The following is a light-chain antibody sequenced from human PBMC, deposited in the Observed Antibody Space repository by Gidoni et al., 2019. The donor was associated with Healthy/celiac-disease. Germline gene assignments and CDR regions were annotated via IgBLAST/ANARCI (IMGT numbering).Light chain of an antibody. J-gene: IGKJ1*01. V-gene: IGKV3-20*01. CDR1: QSVSSSY. CDR2: GAS. CDR3: QQYGSSPRT. Sequence: EIVLTQSPGTLSLSPGERATLSCRASQSVSSSYLAWYQQKPGQAPRLLIYGASSRATGIPDRFSGSGSGTDFTLTISRLEPEDFAVYYCQQYGSSPRTFXQXTNMXIK.